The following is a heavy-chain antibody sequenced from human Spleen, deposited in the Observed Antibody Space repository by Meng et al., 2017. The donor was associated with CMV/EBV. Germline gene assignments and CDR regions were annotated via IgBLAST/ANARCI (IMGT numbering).Heavy chain of an antibody. CDR3: AKAINRFDY. Sequence: ELQLVEGGGGLVQPWGFLKLSCTASGFTVSTNYMSWVRQARGKGLEWISIIYGSGYTYYGDSVKGRFTISRDNSKNTLYLQMNSLRAEDTAVYYCAKAINRFDYWGQGTLVTVSS. J-gene: IGHJ4*02. V-gene: IGHV3-66*01. CDR2: IYGSGYT. CDR1: GFTVSTNY. D-gene: IGHD1-14*01.